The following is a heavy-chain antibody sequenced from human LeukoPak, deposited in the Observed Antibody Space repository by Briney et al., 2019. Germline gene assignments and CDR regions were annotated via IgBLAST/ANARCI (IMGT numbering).Heavy chain of an antibody. CDR3: ARGTSWFDY. J-gene: IGHJ4*02. V-gene: IGHV4-34*01. CDR2: INHSGST. Sequence: PSETLSLTCAVYGGSFSGYYWSWIRQPPGKGLEWIGEINHSGSTNYNPSLKSRVTISVDTSKNQFSLMLSSVTAADTAVYYCARGTSWFDYWGQGTLVTVSS. CDR1: GGSFSGYY.